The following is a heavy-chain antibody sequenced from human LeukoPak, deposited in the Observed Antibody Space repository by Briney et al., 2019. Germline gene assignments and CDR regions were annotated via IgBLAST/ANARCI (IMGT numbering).Heavy chain of an antibody. CDR3: AKEDCSGGSCYFDY. Sequence: GRSLRLSCAASGFTFEDYAMHWVRQAPGKGLEWVSGISWNSGSIGYADSVKGRFTISRDNAKNSLYLQMNSLRAEDTALYYCAKEDCSGGSCYFDYWGQGTLVTVSS. V-gene: IGHV3-9*01. CDR1: GFTFEDYA. CDR2: ISWNSGSI. D-gene: IGHD2-15*01. J-gene: IGHJ4*02.